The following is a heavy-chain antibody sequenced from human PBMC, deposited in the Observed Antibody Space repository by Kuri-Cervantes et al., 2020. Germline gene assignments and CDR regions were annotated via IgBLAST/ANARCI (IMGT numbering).Heavy chain of an antibody. V-gene: IGHV3-13*01. CDR3: ARDVTIFGVVRLTYYYGMDV. D-gene: IGHD3-3*01. CDR1: GFTFSSYD. Sequence: GGSLRLSCAASGFTFSSYDMHWVRQATGKGLEWVSAIGTAGDTYYPGSVKGRFTISRDNSKNTLYLQMNSLRAEDTAVYYCARDVTIFGVVRLTYYYGMDVWGQGTTVTVSS. CDR2: IGTAGDT. J-gene: IGHJ6*02.